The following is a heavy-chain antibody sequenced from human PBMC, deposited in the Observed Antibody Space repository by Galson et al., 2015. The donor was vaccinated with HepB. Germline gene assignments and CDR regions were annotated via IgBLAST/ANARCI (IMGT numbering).Heavy chain of an antibody. D-gene: IGHD2-2*01. CDR1: GFTFSSYG. CDR2: ISYDGSNK. J-gene: IGHJ4*01. V-gene: IGHV3-30*18. Sequence: SLRLSCAASGFTFSSYGMHWVRQAPGKGLEWVAVISYDGSNKYYADSVKGRFTISRDNSKNTLYLQMNSLRAEDTAVYYCAKDEDQYCSSTSCPGKIDYWGQGTLVTVSS. CDR3: AKDEDQYCSSTSCPGKIDY.